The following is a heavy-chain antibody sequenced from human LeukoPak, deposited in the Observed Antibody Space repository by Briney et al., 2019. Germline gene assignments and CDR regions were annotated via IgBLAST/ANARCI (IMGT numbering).Heavy chain of an antibody. J-gene: IGHJ5*02. CDR2: IYYSGST. Sequence: SETLSLTCTVSGGSISSGSYYWGWIRQPPGKGLEWIGSIYYSGSTYYSPSLKSRLTISVDTSKNQFSLKLSSVTAADTAVYFCTSRDYYASTGYFPSWGQGTLVTVSS. CDR1: GGSISSGSYY. D-gene: IGHD3-22*01. CDR3: TSRDYYASTGYFPS. V-gene: IGHV4-39*07.